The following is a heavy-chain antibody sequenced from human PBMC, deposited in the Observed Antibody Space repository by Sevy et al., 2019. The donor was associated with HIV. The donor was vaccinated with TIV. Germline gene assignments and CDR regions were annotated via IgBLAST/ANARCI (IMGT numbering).Heavy chain of an antibody. J-gene: IGHJ4*02. D-gene: IGHD3-3*01. CDR2: IIPIFGTA. Sequence: ASVKVSCKASGGTFSSYAISWVRQAPGQGLEWMGGIIPIFGTANYAQKFQGRVTIIADESTSTAYMELSSLRSEDTAVYYCARGAIYDFWSGYYHLSYWGQGTLVTVSS. CDR3: ARGAIYDFWSGYYHLSY. CDR1: GGTFSSYA. V-gene: IGHV1-69*13.